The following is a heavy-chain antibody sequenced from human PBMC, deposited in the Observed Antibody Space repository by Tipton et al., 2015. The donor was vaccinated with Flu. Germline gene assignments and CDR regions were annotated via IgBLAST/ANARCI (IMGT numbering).Heavy chain of an antibody. V-gene: IGHV3-11*01. D-gene: IGHD1/OR15-1a*01. CDR1: GFTFSGYY. CDR3: AGGGWASDTNNLLDY. CDR2: ITSGGYDM. Sequence: LRLSCAASGFTFSGYYMSWIRQAPGKGLEWVSYITSGGYDMYYADSVKGRFTISRDNAKNSLYLQLNSLRPEDTAIYYCAGGGWASDTNNLLDYWGQGTLVTVSS. J-gene: IGHJ4*02.